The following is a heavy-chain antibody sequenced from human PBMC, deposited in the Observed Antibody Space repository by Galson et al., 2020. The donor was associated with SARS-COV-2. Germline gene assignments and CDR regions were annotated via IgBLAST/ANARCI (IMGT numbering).Heavy chain of an antibody. CDR2: INHRGST. Sequence: SETLSLTCAVYGGSFKNYYWTWIRQSPGKGLQWIGEINHRGSTNYDPSLQGRVAMSVDTSKNQFSLRLSSVTAADTAVYYCVRGAEERRIIVVAPYYYTYMDGWGGGTAVTVSS. CDR3: VRGAEERRIIVVAPYYYTYMDG. CDR1: GGSFKNYY. V-gene: IGHV4-34*01. D-gene: IGHD2-2*01. J-gene: IGHJ6*03.